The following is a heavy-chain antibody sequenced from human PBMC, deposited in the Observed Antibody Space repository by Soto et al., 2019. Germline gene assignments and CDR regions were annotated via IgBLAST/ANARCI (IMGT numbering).Heavy chain of an antibody. CDR3: ARGTDDYYYYYMDV. V-gene: IGHV1-69*02. CDR1: GGTFSSYT. J-gene: IGHJ6*03. Sequence: SVTVSCKASGGTFSSYTVSWVRQAPGQGLEWMGRIIPILGIANYAQKFQGRVTITADKSTSTAYMELSSLRSEDTAVYYCARGTDDYYYYYMDVWGKGTTVTVSS. CDR2: IIPILGIA. D-gene: IGHD1-1*01.